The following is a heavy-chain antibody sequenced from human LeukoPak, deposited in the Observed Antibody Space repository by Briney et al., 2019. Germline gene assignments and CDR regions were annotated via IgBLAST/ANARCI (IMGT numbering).Heavy chain of an antibody. CDR1: GYTFTSYD. CDR2: MNPNSGNT. D-gene: IGHD1-26*01. J-gene: IGHJ3*02. V-gene: IGHV1-8*01. Sequence: ASVKVSCKASGYTFTSYDINWVRQATGQGLEWMGWMNPNSGNTGYAQKFQGRVTMTRNTSISTAYMELSSLRSEDTAVYYCARVYIVGARDAFDIRGQGTMVTVSS. CDR3: ARVYIVGARDAFDI.